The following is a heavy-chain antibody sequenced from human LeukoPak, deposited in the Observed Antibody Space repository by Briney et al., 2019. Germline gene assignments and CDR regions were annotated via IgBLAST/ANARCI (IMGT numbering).Heavy chain of an antibody. J-gene: IGHJ4*02. D-gene: IGHD4-23*01. CDR3: ARATAYYGGNLDD. V-gene: IGHV3-74*01. CDR1: GFTFSSYW. Sequence: GGSLRLSCAASGFTFSSYWMHWVRQAPGKGLVWVSRINSDGSSTSYADSVKGRFTISRDNAKNTLYLQMNSLRAEDTAVYYCARATAYYGGNLDDWGQGTQVTVSS. CDR2: INSDGSST.